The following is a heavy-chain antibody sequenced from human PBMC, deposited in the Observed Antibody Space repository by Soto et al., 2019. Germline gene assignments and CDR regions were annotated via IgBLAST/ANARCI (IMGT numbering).Heavy chain of an antibody. V-gene: IGHV1-2*02. CDR3: ARRGAIGDSSGYYGI. CDR2: INPNSGGT. Sequence: ASVKVSCKASGYTFTGYYMHWVRQAPGQGLEWMGWINPNSGGTNYAQKFQGRVTMTRDTSISTAYMELSRLRSDDTAVYYCARRGAIGDSSGYYGIWGQGTLVTVSS. CDR1: GYTFTGYY. D-gene: IGHD3-22*01. J-gene: IGHJ4*02.